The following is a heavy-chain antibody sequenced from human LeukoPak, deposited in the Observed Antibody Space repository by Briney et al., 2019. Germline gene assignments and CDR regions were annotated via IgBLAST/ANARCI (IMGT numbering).Heavy chain of an antibody. Sequence: TSETLSLTCTVSGGSISGYYWSWIRQPPGKGLEWIGYIFYSGGTNYNPSLMSRVTISVDTSRNQFSLKLSSLTAADTAVYYCARGDGYNYYWGRGTLVTVSS. CDR1: GGSISGYY. V-gene: IGHV4-59*01. CDR2: IFYSGGT. CDR3: ARGDGYNYY. J-gene: IGHJ4*02. D-gene: IGHD5-24*01.